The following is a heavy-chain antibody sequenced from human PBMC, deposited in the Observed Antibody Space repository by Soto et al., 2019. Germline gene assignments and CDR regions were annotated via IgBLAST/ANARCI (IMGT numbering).Heavy chain of an antibody. CDR3: ARELVGTGWYFDL. CDR2: INHAGSEK. CDR1: GFSFSSYS. V-gene: IGHV3-7*01. J-gene: IGHJ2*01. Sequence: EGQLVESGGGLVQPGGSLRLSCGASGFSFSSYSISWVRRAPGKGLEWVANINHAGSEKYYVGSVKGRFTMYRDNAKNSAYLQMNSLRVDDTAVYYCARELVGTGWYFDLWGRGTLVTVSS. D-gene: IGHD2-21*02.